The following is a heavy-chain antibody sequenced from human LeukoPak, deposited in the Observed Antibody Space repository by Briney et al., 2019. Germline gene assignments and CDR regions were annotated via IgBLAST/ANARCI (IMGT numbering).Heavy chain of an antibody. V-gene: IGHV1-46*01. J-gene: IGHJ4*02. CDR3: ARAYYYDSSGSRGGCDY. CDR1: GYTFTSYY. CDR2: INPSGGST. D-gene: IGHD3-22*01. Sequence: GASVKVSFKSSGYTFTSYYMHWLRQPPAQGREWMGIINPSGGSTSYVQKFQGSVTMTRDTSTSTVYMELSSLRSEATDVYCCARAYYYDSSGSRGGCDYWGPGTLVTVS.